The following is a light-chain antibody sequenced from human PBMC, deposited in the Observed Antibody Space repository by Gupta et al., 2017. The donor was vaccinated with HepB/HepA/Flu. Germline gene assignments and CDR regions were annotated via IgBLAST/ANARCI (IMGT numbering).Light chain of an antibody. CDR1: KLGDKY. CDR2: QDY. CDR3: QAWDSIAVV. V-gene: IGLV3-1*01. J-gene: IGLJ2*01. Sequence: SYDLTQPPSMSVSPGQTASITCSGDKLGDKYTSWYQQRPGQSPVLVIYQDYERPSGIPERFSGSNSGNTATLTISGTQAMDEADYYCQAWDSIAVVFGGGTKLTVL.